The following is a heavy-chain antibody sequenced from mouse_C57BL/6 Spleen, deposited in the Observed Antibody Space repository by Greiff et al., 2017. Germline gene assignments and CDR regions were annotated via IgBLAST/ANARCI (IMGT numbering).Heavy chain of an antibody. Sequence: LQQSGGGLVQPGGSMKLSCVASGFTFSNYWMNWVRQSPEKGLEWVAQIRLKSDNYATHYAESVKGRFTISSDDSKSSVYLQMNNLSAEDTGIYYCASGIYYDYDWFADWGQGTLVTVSA. D-gene: IGHD2-4*01. J-gene: IGHJ3*01. V-gene: IGHV6-3*01. CDR3: ASGIYYDYDWFAD. CDR1: GFTFSNYW. CDR2: IRLKSDNYAT.